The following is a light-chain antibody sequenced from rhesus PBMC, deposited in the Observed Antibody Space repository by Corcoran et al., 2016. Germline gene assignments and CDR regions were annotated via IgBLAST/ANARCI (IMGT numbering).Light chain of an antibody. J-gene: IGKJ4*01. CDR3: LQYNSNPLT. Sequence: DIQMTQSPSSLSASVGDRVTITCRASQGISTYLHWYQQKPGKAPKRLIYAASSLESGVPSRLSGSGTGTDFTLTISSLQPEDFATYSCLQYNSNPLTFGGGTKVEIK. V-gene: IGKV1-43*01. CDR1: QGISTY. CDR2: AAS.